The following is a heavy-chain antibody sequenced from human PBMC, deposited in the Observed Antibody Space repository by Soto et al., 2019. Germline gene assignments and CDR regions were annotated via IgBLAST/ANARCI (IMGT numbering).Heavy chain of an antibody. CDR1: GFTFSDYY. J-gene: IGHJ4*02. D-gene: IGHD3-10*01. CDR2: ISSSSSYM. CDR3: ARDHYGSGNYYFDY. V-gene: IGHV3-11*06. Sequence: PGGSLRLSCAASGFTFSDYYMSWIRQAPGKGLEWVSFISSSSSYMNYADSVKGRFTISRDNAKNSLYLHMNSLRAEDTAVYYCARDHYGSGNYYFDYWGQGTLVTISS.